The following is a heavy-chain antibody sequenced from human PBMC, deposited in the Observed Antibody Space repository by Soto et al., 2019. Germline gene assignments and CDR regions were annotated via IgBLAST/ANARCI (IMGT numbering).Heavy chain of an antibody. CDR1: GGTFSSYA. Sequence: GASVKVSCKASGGTFSSYAISWGRQAPGQGLEWMGGIIPIFGTANYAQKFQGRVTITADESTSTAYMELSSLRSEDTAVYYCAKDTGIYSGYNLPNYFDYWGQGTLVTVSS. V-gene: IGHV1-69*13. CDR2: IIPIFGTA. CDR3: AKDTGIYSGYNLPNYFDY. D-gene: IGHD5-12*01. J-gene: IGHJ4*02.